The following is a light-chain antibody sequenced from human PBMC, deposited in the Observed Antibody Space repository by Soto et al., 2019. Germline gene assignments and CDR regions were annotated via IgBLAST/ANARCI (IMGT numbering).Light chain of an antibody. CDR1: QSINNY. Sequence: EIVLTQSPATLSLSPGERATLSCRASQSINNYLAWFQQKPGQPPRLLIYDATIRATGVPGRFSGSGSGTDFTLTISTVEPEDFAIYYCQQRSDWLTFGGGTKVAI. CDR3: QQRSDWLT. V-gene: IGKV3-11*01. J-gene: IGKJ4*01. CDR2: DAT.